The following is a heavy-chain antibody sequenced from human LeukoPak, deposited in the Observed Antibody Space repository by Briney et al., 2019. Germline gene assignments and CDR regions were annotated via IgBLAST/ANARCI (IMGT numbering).Heavy chain of an antibody. Sequence: SETLSLTCTVSGYSISSGHYWGWIRQPPGKGLEWIGTIYHSGYTYYNPSLKSRVTISVDTSNNHFSLKLSSVTAADTAVYYCARGEVPPHYFDSWGQGTLVTVSS. CDR3: ARGEVPPHYFDS. CDR1: GYSISSGHY. V-gene: IGHV4-38-2*02. CDR2: IYHSGYT. J-gene: IGHJ4*02.